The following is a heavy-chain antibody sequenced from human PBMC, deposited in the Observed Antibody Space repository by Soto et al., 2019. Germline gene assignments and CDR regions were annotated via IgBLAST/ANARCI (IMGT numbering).Heavy chain of an antibody. CDR3: ARHDNWGHGYGDLFYYYCGMAV. J-gene: IGHJ6*02. Sequence: QVQLQESGPGLVKPSETLSLTCTVSGGSISSYYWSWIRQPPGKGLEWIGYIYYSGSTNYNPSLKRRVTISVATSTHQFSLKLSSMTAADPAVYYCARHDNWGHGYGDLFYYYCGMAVWGQGTTVTVS. CDR2: IYYSGST. V-gene: IGHV4-59*08. CDR1: GGSISSYY. D-gene: IGHD4-17*01.